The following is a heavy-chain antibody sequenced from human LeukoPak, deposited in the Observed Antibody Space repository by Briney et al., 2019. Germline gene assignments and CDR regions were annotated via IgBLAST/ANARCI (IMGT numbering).Heavy chain of an antibody. V-gene: IGHV4-4*02. CDR2: IYHSGST. J-gene: IGHJ5*02. Sequence: SETLSLTCAVSGGSISSSNWWSWVRQPPGKGLEWIGEIYHSGSTNYNPSLKSRVTISVDKSKNQFSLKLSSVTPEDTAVYYCARQNNTYHHYNLGWFDPWGQGTLVTVSS. D-gene: IGHD5-24*01. CDR1: GGSISSSNW. CDR3: ARQNNTYHHYNLGWFDP.